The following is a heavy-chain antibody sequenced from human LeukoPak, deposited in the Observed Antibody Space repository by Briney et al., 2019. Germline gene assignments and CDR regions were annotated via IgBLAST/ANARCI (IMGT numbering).Heavy chain of an antibody. CDR1: GFTFSSYG. D-gene: IGHD3-10*01. CDR3: ANWYGSGSYYNSLLDY. V-gene: IGHV3-23*01. CDR2: ISVSGGST. J-gene: IGHJ4*02. Sequence: GRSLRLSCAASGFTFSSYGMSWVRQAPGKGLEWVSAISVSGGSTYYTHSVKGRFTISRDNSKNALYLQMNSLRADDTAVYYCANWYGSGSYYNSLLDYWGQGTLVTVSS.